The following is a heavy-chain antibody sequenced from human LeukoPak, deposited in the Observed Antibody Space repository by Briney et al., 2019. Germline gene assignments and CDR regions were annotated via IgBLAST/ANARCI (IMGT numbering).Heavy chain of an antibody. J-gene: IGHJ4*02. Sequence: SETLSLTCAVYGGSFSGYYWSWIRQPPGKGLEWIGEINHSGSTNYNPSLKSRVTISVDTSKNQFSLKLSSVTAADTAVYYCASGTDCQDYWGQGTLVTVSS. CDR1: GGSFSGYY. D-gene: IGHD2-21*02. CDR2: INHSGST. V-gene: IGHV4-34*01. CDR3: ASGTDCQDY.